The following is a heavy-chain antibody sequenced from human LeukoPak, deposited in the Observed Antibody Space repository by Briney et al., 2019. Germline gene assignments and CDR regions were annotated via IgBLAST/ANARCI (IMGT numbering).Heavy chain of an antibody. J-gene: IGHJ1*01. CDR1: GGTFICYA. D-gene: IGHD3-22*01. CDR3: ARAGFVTYDSSGYWSYLQH. Sequence: SVKVSCKASGGTFICYAISWVRQAPGQGQEWMGGIIPIFGTANYAQKFQGRVTITTDESTSTAYMDLSSLRSEDTAVYYCARAGFVTYDSSGYWSYLQHWGQGTLVTVSS. V-gene: IGHV1-69*05. CDR2: IIPIFGTA.